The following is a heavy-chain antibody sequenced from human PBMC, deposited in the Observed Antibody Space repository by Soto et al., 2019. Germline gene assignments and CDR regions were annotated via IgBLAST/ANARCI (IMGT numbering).Heavy chain of an antibody. CDR2: IKQDGSEK. D-gene: IGHD3-16*02. J-gene: IGHJ4*02. V-gene: IGHV3-7*03. CDR1: GFTFSSYW. CDR3: ARGRVDYIWGSYRDASHPLDY. Sequence: QLVESGGGVVQPGGSLRLSCAASGFTFSSYWMNWVRQAPGKGVEWVANIKQDGSEKNFVDSVKGRFTISRDNARKLLYLQMNSLRLEATAVYYCARGRVDYIWGSYRDASHPLDYGGQGILVTVSS.